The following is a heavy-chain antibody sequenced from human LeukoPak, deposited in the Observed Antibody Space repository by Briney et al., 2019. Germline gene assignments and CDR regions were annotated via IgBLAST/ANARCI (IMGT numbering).Heavy chain of an antibody. CDR1: GYTFTSYG. Sequence: ASVKVSCTASGYTFTSYGTSWVRQAPGHGLEWIGWISAYNGNTNYAQKLQGRVTMTTDTSTSTAYMELRSLRSDDTAVYYCAREALTIFGVVIITGTFDYWGQGTLVTVSS. J-gene: IGHJ4*02. V-gene: IGHV1-18*01. CDR2: ISAYNGNT. D-gene: IGHD3-3*01. CDR3: AREALTIFGVVIITGTFDY.